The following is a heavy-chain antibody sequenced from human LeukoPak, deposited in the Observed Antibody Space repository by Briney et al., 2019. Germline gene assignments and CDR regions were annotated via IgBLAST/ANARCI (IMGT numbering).Heavy chain of an antibody. V-gene: IGHV3-23*01. CDR3: AKALNYWYFDL. CDR2: ISDSGGST. J-gene: IGHJ2*01. CDR1: GFTFSSYA. Sequence: GGSLRLSCAATGFTFSSYAMSWVRQAPGKGLEWVSAISDSGGSTYYADSVKGRFTISRDNSKNTLYLQMNSLRAEDTATYYCAKALNYWYFDLWGRGNLVTVSS.